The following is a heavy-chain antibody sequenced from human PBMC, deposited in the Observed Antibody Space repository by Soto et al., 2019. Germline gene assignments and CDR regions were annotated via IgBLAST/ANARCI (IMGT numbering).Heavy chain of an antibody. CDR2: IYWDDDK. Sequence: QITLKESGPTLVKPTQTLTLTCTFSGFSLSTSGVGVAWIRQPPGKALEWLAIIYWDDDKRYSPSLKSRLTITKDTSKTQVVLTMTNRDPVDTATYYCAHRTTAIDSWGQGTLVTVSS. CDR3: AHRTTAIDS. CDR1: GFSLSTSGVG. V-gene: IGHV2-5*02. J-gene: IGHJ4*02. D-gene: IGHD2-21*02.